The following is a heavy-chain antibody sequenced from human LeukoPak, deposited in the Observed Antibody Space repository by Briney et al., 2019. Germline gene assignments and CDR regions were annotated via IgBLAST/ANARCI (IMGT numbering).Heavy chain of an antibody. D-gene: IGHD1-14*01. V-gene: IGHV3-64D*06. CDR3: VSPVFINF. CDR1: GFTFSSYS. CDR2: IGSDGDGT. J-gene: IGHJ4*01. Sequence: GGSLRLSCAASGFTFSSYSMNWVRQAPGKGLEHVSTIGSDGDGTYYADSVKDGFIISRDNSKNAVYLQMSSLRPEDTAVYYCVSPVFINFWGQGTLVTVSS.